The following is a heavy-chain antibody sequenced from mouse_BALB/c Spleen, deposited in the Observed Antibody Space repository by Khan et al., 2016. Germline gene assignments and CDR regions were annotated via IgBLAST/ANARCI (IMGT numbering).Heavy chain of an antibody. CDR2: INPYNGDT. Sequence: VQLQQSGPELVKPGASVKISCKASGYSFTGYFMYWVMQSHGKSLEWIGRINPYNGDTFYNQKFKGKVTLTVDKSSSTVHMQLRSLPAEDSTVYYCTRGGYYIGYFDVWGAGTTVTVSS. D-gene: IGHD2-3*01. CDR1: GYSFTGYF. V-gene: IGHV1-20*02. J-gene: IGHJ1*01. CDR3: TRGGYYIGYFDV.